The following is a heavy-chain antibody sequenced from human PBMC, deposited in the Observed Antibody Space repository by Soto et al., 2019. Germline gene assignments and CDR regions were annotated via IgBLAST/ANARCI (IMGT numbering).Heavy chain of an antibody. V-gene: IGHV3-21*01. Sequence: EVQLVESGGGLVKPGGSLRLSCAASGFTFSSYSMNWVRQAPGKGLELVSSISSSSSYIYYADSVKGLFTISRDNAKNSLYLQMNSLGAEDTAVYYCAREPPKYCSGGSCYSGGYFQHWCQGTLVTVSS. CDR3: AREPPKYCSGGSCYSGGYFQH. CDR2: ISSSSSYI. CDR1: GFTFSSYS. J-gene: IGHJ1*01. D-gene: IGHD2-15*01.